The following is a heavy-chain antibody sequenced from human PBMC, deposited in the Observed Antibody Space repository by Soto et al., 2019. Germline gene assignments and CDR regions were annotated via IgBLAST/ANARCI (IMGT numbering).Heavy chain of an antibody. CDR1: GYTFTSYG. Sequence: GASVKVSCKASGYTFTSYGISWVRQAPGQGLEWMGWISAYNGNTNYAQKLQGRVTTTTDTSTSTAYMELRSLRSDDTAVYYCARDLPPPAYYYDSSGPDAFDIWGQGTMVTVSS. D-gene: IGHD3-22*01. CDR2: ISAYNGNT. V-gene: IGHV1-18*04. J-gene: IGHJ3*02. CDR3: ARDLPPPAYYYDSSGPDAFDI.